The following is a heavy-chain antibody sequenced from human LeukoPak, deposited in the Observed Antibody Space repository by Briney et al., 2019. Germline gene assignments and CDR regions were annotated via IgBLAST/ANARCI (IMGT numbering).Heavy chain of an antibody. CDR1: GGSISSYY. CDR2: IYYSGST. D-gene: IGHD2-2*01. Sequence: SETLSLTCIVSGGSISSYYWSWVRQPPGKGLEWIGDIYYSGSTNYNPSLKSRVTISVDTSKNQFSLKLSSVTAADTAVYYCARDFLGYCSSTSCEHDAFDIWGQGTMVTVSS. J-gene: IGHJ3*02. CDR3: ARDFLGYCSSTSCEHDAFDI. V-gene: IGHV4-59*12.